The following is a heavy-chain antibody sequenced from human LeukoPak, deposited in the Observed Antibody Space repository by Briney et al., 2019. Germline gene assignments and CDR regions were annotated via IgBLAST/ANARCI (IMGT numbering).Heavy chain of an antibody. V-gene: IGHV3-23*01. CDR1: GFTFSSYA. Sequence: GGSLRLSCAASGFTFSSYAMSWVRQAPGKGLEWVSAISGSGGSTHYADSVKGRFTISRDNSKNTLYLQMNSLRAEDTAVYYCAKDRRGGYGSGSYYSYWGQGTLVTVSS. CDR2: ISGSGGST. CDR3: AKDRRGGYGSGSYYSY. J-gene: IGHJ4*02. D-gene: IGHD3-10*01.